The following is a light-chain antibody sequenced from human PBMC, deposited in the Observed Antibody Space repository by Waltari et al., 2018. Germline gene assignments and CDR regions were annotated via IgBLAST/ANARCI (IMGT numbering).Light chain of an antibody. V-gene: IGKV3-20*01. Sequence: ERVLAQSPGTLSLSPGEIATLSCRASPCVGSIYLAWYQQGPGQPPRVRVYGTSSRATGVPDRFSGSRSGSDFTLTIDRLEPEDVAVYFCQVYGGSPLYTFGQGTRLEIK. CDR1: PCVGSIY. J-gene: IGKJ2*01. CDR3: QVYGGSPLYT. CDR2: GTS.